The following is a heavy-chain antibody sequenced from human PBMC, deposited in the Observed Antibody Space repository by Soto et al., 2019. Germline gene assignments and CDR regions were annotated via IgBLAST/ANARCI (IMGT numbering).Heavy chain of an antibody. D-gene: IGHD3-3*01. CDR1: GFTLRSITSY. CDR2: VHYIGTT. V-gene: IGHV4-39*01. CDR3: ARQPSEWLFTVWYFDP. J-gene: IGHJ5*02. Sequence: DTQSLPWTLSGFTLRSITSYCACLLPPPEKGLEWIGTVHYIGTTYYNPSLKSRVTMSVDTSNNQFSLKLHSVTAADTAVYFCARQPSEWLFTVWYFDPWGLGTLV.